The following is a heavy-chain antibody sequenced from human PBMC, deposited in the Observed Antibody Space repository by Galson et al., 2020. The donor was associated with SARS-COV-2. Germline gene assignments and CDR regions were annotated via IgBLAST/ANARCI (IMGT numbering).Heavy chain of an antibody. CDR1: GTSISSGSYT. D-gene: IGHD4-17*01. Sequence: SETLSLTCAVSGTSISSGSYTWNWIRQPPGKGLERTGYISPSGGTYYNPSLKSRVTISGDRSKNQFSLRLSSVTAANTAVYYCARLHYGEYAPEAFDIWGPGTRVTVAS. J-gene: IGHJ3*02. CDR2: ISPSGGT. V-gene: IGHV4-30-2*01. CDR3: ARLHYGEYAPEAFDI.